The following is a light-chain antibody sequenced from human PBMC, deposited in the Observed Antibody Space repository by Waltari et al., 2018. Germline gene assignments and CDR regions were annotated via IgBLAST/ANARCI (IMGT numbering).Light chain of an antibody. CDR1: QGVGRT. Sequence: EIVLTQSPGTLSLSPGQTATLPCRASQGVGRTLAWYQQKSGRAPSLLIYGASIRATGIPDRFSGSGSGTDFSLTIREVEPEDFAVYHCQHYLRLPVTFGQGTKVEI. CDR2: GAS. V-gene: IGKV3-20*01. CDR3: QHYLRLPVT. J-gene: IGKJ1*01.